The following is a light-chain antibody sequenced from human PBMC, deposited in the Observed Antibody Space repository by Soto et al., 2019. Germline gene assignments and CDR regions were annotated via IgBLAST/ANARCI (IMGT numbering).Light chain of an antibody. CDR2: DVI. Sequence: QSALTQPRSVSGSPGQSVTISCTGTSGDVGTYNYVSWYQQYPGKAPKLMIYDVIKRPSGVTDRFSGYKSGNTASLTISGFQAEDEADYYCCSYAGSYSWVFGGGAQLTVL. CDR1: SGDVGTYNY. J-gene: IGLJ3*02. CDR3: CSYAGSYSWV. V-gene: IGLV2-11*01.